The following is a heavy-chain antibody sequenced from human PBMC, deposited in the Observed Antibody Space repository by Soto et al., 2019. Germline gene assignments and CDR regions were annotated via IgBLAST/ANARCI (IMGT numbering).Heavy chain of an antibody. J-gene: IGHJ4*02. CDR2: ISAYNGNT. Sequence: QVQLVQSGAEVKKPGASVKVSCKASGYTFTSYGISWVRQAPGQGLEWMGWISAYNGNTNYVQKLQGRVTMTTDTSTRTAYRELRSLRSDDTAVDYCARDHRVGWYEMGGYFDYWGQGTLVTVSS. D-gene: IGHD6-19*01. CDR1: GYTFTSYG. V-gene: IGHV1-18*01. CDR3: ARDHRVGWYEMGGYFDY.